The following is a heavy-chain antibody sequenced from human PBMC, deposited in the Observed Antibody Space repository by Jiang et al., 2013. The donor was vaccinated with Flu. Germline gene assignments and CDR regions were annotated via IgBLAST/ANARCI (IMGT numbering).Heavy chain of an antibody. D-gene: IGHD3-22*01. V-gene: IGHV1-8*01. CDR2: MNPNSGNT. CDR1: GYTFTSYD. J-gene: IGHJ4*02. Sequence: AEVKKPGASVKVSCKASGYTFTSYDINWVRQATGQGPEWMGWMNPNSGNTGYAQKFQGRVTMTRNTSISTAYMELSSLRSEDTAVYYCAAYYYDSSGYYYFDYWGQGTLVTVSS. CDR3: AAYYYDSSGYYYFDY.